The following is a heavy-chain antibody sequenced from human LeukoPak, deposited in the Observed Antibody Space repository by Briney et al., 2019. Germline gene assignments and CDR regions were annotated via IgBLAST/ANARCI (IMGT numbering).Heavy chain of an antibody. V-gene: IGHV1-8*01. Sequence: ASVKVSCKASGYTFTSYDINWVRQATGQGLEWMGWMNPNSGNTGYAQKFQGRVTMTRNTSISTAYMELSSLRSEDTVVYYCARPRRIAAAGRTELNYWGQGTLVTVSS. CDR3: ARPRRIAAAGRTELNY. J-gene: IGHJ4*02. CDR1: GYTFTSYD. D-gene: IGHD6-13*01. CDR2: MNPNSGNT.